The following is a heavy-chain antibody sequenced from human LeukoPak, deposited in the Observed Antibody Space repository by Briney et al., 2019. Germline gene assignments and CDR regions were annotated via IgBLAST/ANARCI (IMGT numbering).Heavy chain of an antibody. Sequence: PSETLSLTCTVSGGSISSGGYYWSWIRQHPGKGLEWIGYIYYSGSTYYNPSLKSRVTISVDTSKNQFSLKLSSVTAADTAVYYCARGSDRHYDFWSGYPYYYGMDVWGQGTTVTVSS. CDR2: IYYSGST. CDR1: GGSISSGGYY. CDR3: ARGSDRHYDFWSGYPYYYGMDV. J-gene: IGHJ6*02. D-gene: IGHD3-3*01. V-gene: IGHV4-31*03.